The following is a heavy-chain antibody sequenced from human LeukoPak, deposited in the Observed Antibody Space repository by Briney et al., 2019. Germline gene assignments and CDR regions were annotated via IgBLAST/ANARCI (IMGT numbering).Heavy chain of an antibody. CDR2: ISSSGSTI. CDR1: GFTFSSYS. CDR3: ARDGCSSTRCYDY. V-gene: IGHV3-48*01. J-gene: IGHJ4*02. Sequence: GESLKISCAASGFTFSSYSMNWVRQAPGKGLEWVSYISSSGSTIYYADSVKGRFTISRDNAKNSLYLQMNSLRAEDTAVYYCARDGCSSTRCYDYWGQGTLVTVSS. D-gene: IGHD2-2*01.